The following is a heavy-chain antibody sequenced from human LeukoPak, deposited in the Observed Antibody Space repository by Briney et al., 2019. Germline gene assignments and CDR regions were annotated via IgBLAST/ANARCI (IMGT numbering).Heavy chain of an antibody. CDR1: GGSIRGYY. CDR2: IFYSGST. J-gene: IGHJ6*03. D-gene: IGHD3-3*02. CDR3: ARSGHIFGGGYYYYYMDV. Sequence: SETLSLTCTVSGGSIRGYYWSWIRQPPGRALEWVGYIFYSGSTNYNPSLKSRVTMSVDTSKNQFSLKLSSVTAADTAVYYCARSGHIFGGGYYYYYMDVWGKGTTVTVSS. V-gene: IGHV4-59*12.